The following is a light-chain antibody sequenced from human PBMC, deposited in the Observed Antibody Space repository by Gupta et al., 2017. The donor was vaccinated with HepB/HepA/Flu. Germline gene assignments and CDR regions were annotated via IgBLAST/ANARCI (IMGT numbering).Light chain of an antibody. Sequence: EFVLTQSPDTLSLSPGERATLSCRASQSVNDYLAWYQQKPGQAPRLLIYGASSRATGIPDRFSGSGSGTDFTLTISRLEPEDFAVYYCQQEGSSPVTFGQGTQVEI. CDR3: QQEGSSPVT. CDR1: QSVNDY. CDR2: GAS. V-gene: IGKV3-20*01. J-gene: IGKJ5*01.